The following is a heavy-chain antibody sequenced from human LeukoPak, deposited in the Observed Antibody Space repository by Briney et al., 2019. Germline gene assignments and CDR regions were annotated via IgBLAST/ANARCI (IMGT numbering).Heavy chain of an antibody. D-gene: IGHD4-17*01. CDR3: AKGETTTVTTLSDY. Sequence: PGGSLRLSCAASGFTFSTYAMSWVRQAPGEGLEWVSAISGSGGNTYYADSVKGRFTISRDNSKNTLYLQMDSLRAEDTAVYYCAKGETTTVTTLSDYWGQGTLVTVSS. J-gene: IGHJ4*02. CDR2: ISGSGGNT. CDR1: GFTFSTYA. V-gene: IGHV3-23*01.